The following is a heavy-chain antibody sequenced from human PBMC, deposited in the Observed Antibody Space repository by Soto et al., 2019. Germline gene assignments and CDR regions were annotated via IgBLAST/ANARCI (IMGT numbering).Heavy chain of an antibody. CDR1: GYTFTSYG. D-gene: IGHD2-15*01. V-gene: IGHV1-18*01. Sequence: ASVKVSCKASGYTFTSYGISWVRQAPGQGLEWMGWISAYNGNTNYAQKLQGRVTMTTDTSTSTAYMELRSLRSDDTAVYYCARDGVEGLVAATTPDFDYWGQGTLVTVSS. CDR2: ISAYNGNT. J-gene: IGHJ4*02. CDR3: ARDGVEGLVAATTPDFDY.